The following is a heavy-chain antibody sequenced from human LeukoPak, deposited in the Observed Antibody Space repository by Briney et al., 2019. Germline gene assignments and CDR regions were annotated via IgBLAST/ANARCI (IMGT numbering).Heavy chain of an antibody. CDR1: GYSISSGYY. J-gene: IGHJ4*02. CDR2: IYHSGST. CDR3: ARAAGSGSYRRYYFDY. Sequence: ASETLSLTCTVSGYSISSGYYWGWIRQPPGKGLEWIGSIYHSGSTYYNPSLKSRVTISVDTSKNQFSLKLSSVTAADTAVYYCARAAGSGSYRRYYFDYWGQGTLVTVSS. D-gene: IGHD3-10*01. V-gene: IGHV4-38-2*02.